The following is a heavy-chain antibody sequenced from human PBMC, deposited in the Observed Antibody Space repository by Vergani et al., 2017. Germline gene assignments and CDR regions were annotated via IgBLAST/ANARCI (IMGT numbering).Heavy chain of an antibody. CDR1: GYSFTNYW. V-gene: IGHV5-51*01. Sequence: EVQLVQSGAEVKKPGESLKISCQSSGYSFTNYWIGWVRQMPGKGLEWMGIIHPADSDTRYSPSFQGQVTISADKSISTAYLQRSSLRASDSAMYYCARLYGRDSSGSEYFDYWLQGALVTDSS. CDR3: ARLYGRDSSGSEYFDY. D-gene: IGHD3-22*01. J-gene: IGHJ4*02. CDR2: IHPADSDT.